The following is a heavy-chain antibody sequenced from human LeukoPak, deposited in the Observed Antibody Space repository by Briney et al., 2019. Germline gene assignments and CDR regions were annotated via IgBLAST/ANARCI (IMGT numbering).Heavy chain of an antibody. CDR3: ARQGYRHDRGEYYYSGLDV. Sequence: GRSLRLSCAASGFTFSSYGMHWVRQAPGKGLEWVAVIWYDGSNKYYADSVKGRFTISRDNAKNSLYLQLDSLGADDTAVYYCARQGYRHDRGEYYYSGLDVWGQGTTVTVSS. D-gene: IGHD5-12*01. V-gene: IGHV3-33*01. J-gene: IGHJ6*02. CDR2: IWYDGSNK. CDR1: GFTFSSYG.